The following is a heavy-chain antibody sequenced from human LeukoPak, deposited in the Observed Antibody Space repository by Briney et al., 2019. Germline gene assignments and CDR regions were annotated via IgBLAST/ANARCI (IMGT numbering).Heavy chain of an antibody. Sequence: SETLSLTCTVSGGSISSYYWSWIRQPPGKGLEWIGSIYYSGSTYYNPSLKSRVTISVDTSKNQFSLKLSSVTAADTAVYYCARRSYCSGGSCYLGWGQGTLVTVSS. CDR3: ARRSYCSGGSCYLG. CDR2: IYYSGST. D-gene: IGHD2-15*01. CDR1: GGSISSYY. V-gene: IGHV4-59*05. J-gene: IGHJ4*02.